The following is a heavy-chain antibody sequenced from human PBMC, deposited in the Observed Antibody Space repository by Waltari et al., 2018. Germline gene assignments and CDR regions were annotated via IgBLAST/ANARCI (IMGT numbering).Heavy chain of an antibody. J-gene: IGHJ5*02. D-gene: IGHD3-22*01. CDR3: AKDFDTGGYFPLGS. CDR1: GFMFSNYA. V-gene: IGHV3-23*04. Sequence: EVQLVDSGGDLVHPGGSLRLSCAASGFMFSNYAMTWVRQAPGKGLGWVASVSGNGDTTYYADSVGGRFTISRDNSEKTLYLQMDRLRADDTAVYYCAKDFDTGGYFPLGSWGQGTLVTVSS. CDR2: VSGNGDTT.